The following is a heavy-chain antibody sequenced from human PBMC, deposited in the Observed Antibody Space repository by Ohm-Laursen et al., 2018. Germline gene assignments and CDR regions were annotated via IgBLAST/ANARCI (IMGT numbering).Heavy chain of an antibody. D-gene: IGHD4-11*01. CDR2: IKRSSEGSTT. Sequence: SLRLSCSASDFTVSGAWMSWVRQAPGKGLEWVGLIKRSSEGSTTHYAAPVKGRFAISRDDSENTPHLQIDSLKTEDTAIYYCTTHYKFWGQGTLVTVSS. J-gene: IGHJ1*01. V-gene: IGHV3-15*01. CDR1: DFTVSGAW. CDR3: TTHYKF.